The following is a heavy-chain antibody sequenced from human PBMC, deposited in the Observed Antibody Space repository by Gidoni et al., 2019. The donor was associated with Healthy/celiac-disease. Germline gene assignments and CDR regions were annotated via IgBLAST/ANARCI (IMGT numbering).Heavy chain of an antibody. J-gene: IGHJ4*02. D-gene: IGHD3-10*01. CDR3: ARAERMVAAFDY. CDR2: IWYDGSNK. CDR1: GFTFSSYG. Sequence: QVQLVESGGGVVQPGRSLRLSCAASGFTFSSYGMHWVRQAPGKGLEWVAVIWYDGSNKYYADSVKGRFTISRDNSKNTLYLQMNSLRAEDTAVYYCARAERMVAAFDYWGQGTLVTVSS. V-gene: IGHV3-33*01.